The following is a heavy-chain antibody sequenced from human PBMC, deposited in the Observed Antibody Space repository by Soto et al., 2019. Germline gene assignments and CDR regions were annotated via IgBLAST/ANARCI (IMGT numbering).Heavy chain of an antibody. J-gene: IGHJ4*02. CDR3: ARGPDPTYFDF. CDR2: LNTYNGNT. Sequence: QVQLVQSGAEVKKPGASLRVSCKASGYTFSNFGISWVRQAPGQGREWMGWLNTYNGNTNFAVKFQGRVTMTTDTSTSPAYLDLRSLTSDDTAVYYCARGPDPTYFDFWGQGTLVTVSS. V-gene: IGHV1-18*01. CDR1: GYTFSNFG.